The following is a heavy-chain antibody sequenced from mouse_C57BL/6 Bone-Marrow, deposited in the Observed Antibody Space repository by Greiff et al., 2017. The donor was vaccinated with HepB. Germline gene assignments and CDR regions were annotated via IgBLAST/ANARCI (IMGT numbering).Heavy chain of an antibody. D-gene: IGHD1-1*01. CDR2: IDPETGGT. J-gene: IGHJ4*01. V-gene: IGHV1-15*01. CDR1: GYTFTDYE. Sequence: QVQLQQSGAELVRPGASVTLSCKASGYTFTDYEMHWVKQTPVHGLEWIGAIDPETGGTAYNQKFKGKAILTADTSSNTAYLQLSSLTSEDTAVYYCYVYYAMDYWGQGTSVTVSS. CDR3: YVYYAMDY.